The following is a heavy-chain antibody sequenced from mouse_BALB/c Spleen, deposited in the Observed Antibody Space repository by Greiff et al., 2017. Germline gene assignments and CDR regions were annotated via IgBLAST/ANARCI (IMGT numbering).Heavy chain of an antibody. V-gene: IGHV3-2*02. CDR1: GYSITSDYA. CDR2: ISYSGST. D-gene: IGHD2-1*01. Sequence: EVQLQESGPGLVKPSQSLSLTCTVTGYSITSDYAWHWIRQFPGNKLEWMGYISYSGSTSYNPSLKSRISITRDTSKNQFFLQLNSVTTEDTATYYCAIGNYVAYWGQGTLVTVSA. CDR3: AIGNYVAY. J-gene: IGHJ3*01.